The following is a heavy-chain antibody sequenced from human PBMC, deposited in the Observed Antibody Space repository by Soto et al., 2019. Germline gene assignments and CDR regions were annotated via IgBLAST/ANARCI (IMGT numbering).Heavy chain of an antibody. CDR2: ISANNGNT. D-gene: IGHD4-17*01. CDR3: ASWAGQAHDFGGPFDY. Sequence: ASVKVSCKDSDYSLTTYGISGVGRSPGQGREGMGWISANNGNTNYAQKLQGRVTMTTDTSTNTAYMELRSLRSDDTAVYYCASWAGQAHDFGGPFDYWGQGTLVTVS. V-gene: IGHV1-18*04. CDR1: DYSLTTYG. J-gene: IGHJ4*02.